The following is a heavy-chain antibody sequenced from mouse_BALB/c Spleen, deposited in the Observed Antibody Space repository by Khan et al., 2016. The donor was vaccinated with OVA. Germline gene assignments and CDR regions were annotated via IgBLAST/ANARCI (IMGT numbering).Heavy chain of an antibody. J-gene: IGHJ4*01. CDR2: ITYSGST. CDR1: GYSITSDYV. CDR3: ASDGSRYNYAMDY. D-gene: IGHD2-3*01. Sequence: EVQLQESGPGLVKPSQSLSLTCTVTGYSITSDYVRNWIRKFPGNKLEMIGYITYSGSTNFNPAFKSRISITRDTSTNPFFLQLNSVTTEDTATSYGASDGSRYNYAMDYWGQGTSVTVSS. V-gene: IGHV3-2*02.